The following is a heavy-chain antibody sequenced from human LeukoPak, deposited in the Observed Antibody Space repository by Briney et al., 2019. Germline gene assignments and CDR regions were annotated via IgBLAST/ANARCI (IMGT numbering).Heavy chain of an antibody. Sequence: GGPLRLSCAASGFTFSSYAMHWVRQAPGKGLEWVAVISYDGINKYYADSVKGRLTISRDNSKNTLYLKMNSLRAEDTAVYYCARGSYYYDSSGPGGYWGQGTLVTVSS. J-gene: IGHJ4*02. CDR3: ARGSYYYDSSGPGGY. D-gene: IGHD3-22*01. CDR1: GFTFSSYA. V-gene: IGHV3-30*04. CDR2: ISYDGINK.